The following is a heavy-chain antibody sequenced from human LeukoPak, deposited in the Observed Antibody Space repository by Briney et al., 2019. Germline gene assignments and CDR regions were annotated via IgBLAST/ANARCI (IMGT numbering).Heavy chain of an antibody. D-gene: IGHD4-17*01. V-gene: IGHV4-34*01. CDR1: GGSFSGYY. CDR2: INHSGST. CDR3: ARGLRWFDP. J-gene: IGHJ5*02. Sequence: PSETLSLTCAVYGGSFSGYYWSWIRRPPGKGLEWIGEINHSGSTNYNPSLKSRVTISVDTSKNQFSLKLSSVTATDTAVYYCARGLRWFDPWGQGTLVTVSS.